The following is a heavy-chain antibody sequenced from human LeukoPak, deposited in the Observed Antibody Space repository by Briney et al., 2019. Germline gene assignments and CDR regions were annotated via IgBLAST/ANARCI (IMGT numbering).Heavy chain of an antibody. J-gene: IGHJ4*02. Sequence: SQTLSLTCTVSGGSISSGSYYWSWIRQPAGKGLEWIGRIYTSGSTNYNPSLKSRVTISVDTSKNQFSLKLSSVTAADTAVYYCASGPFYYNDSSGYFFDYWGQGTLVTVSS. CDR1: GGSISSGSYY. CDR3: ASGPFYYNDSSGYFFDY. CDR2: IYTSGST. D-gene: IGHD3-22*01. V-gene: IGHV4-61*02.